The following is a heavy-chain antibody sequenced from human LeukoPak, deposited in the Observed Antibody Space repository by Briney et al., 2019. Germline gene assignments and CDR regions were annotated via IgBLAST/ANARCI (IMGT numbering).Heavy chain of an antibody. Sequence: PSETLSLTCTVSGGSISSPISYWGWIRQPPGKGLEWIATVLHSGATFYSPSLEGRLTISIATSTNQFSLKMTSMTAADPAVYYCARRIVGVIDAFDYWGQGALVTVSS. CDR2: VLHSGAT. CDR1: GGSISSPISY. CDR3: ARRIVGVIDAFDY. D-gene: IGHD1-26*01. J-gene: IGHJ4*02. V-gene: IGHV4-39*01.